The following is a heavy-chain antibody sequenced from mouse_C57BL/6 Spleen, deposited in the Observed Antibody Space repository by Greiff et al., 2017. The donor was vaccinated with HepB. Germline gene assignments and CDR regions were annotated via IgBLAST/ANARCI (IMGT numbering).Heavy chain of an antibody. CDR3: AREVYYDSLFDY. CDR1: GYSITSGYY. J-gene: IGHJ2*01. V-gene: IGHV3-6*01. CDR2: ISYDGSN. D-gene: IGHD2-4*01. Sequence: EVKLMESGPGLVKPSQSLSLTCSVTGYSITSGYYWNWIRQFPGNKLEWMGYISYDGSNNYNPSLKNRISITRDTSKNQFFLKLNSVTTEDTATYYCAREVYYDSLFDYWGQGTTLTVSS.